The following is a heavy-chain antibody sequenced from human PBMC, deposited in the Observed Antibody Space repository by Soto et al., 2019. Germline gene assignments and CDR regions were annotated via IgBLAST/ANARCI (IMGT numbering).Heavy chain of an antibody. CDR1: GFTFSSYG. CDR2: ISYDGSNK. Sequence: GGSLRLSCAASGFTFSSYGMHWVRQAPGKGLEWVAVISYDGSNKYYADSVKGRFTISRDNSKNTLYLQMNSLRAEDTAVYYCAKVESSGRYYYYGMDVWGQGTTATVSS. J-gene: IGHJ6*02. CDR3: AKVESSGRYYYYGMDV. D-gene: IGHD6-19*01. V-gene: IGHV3-30*18.